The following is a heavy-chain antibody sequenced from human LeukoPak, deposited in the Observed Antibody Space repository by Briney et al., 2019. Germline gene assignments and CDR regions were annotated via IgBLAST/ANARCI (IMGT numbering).Heavy chain of an antibody. D-gene: IGHD1-14*01. V-gene: IGHV3-23*01. Sequence: GGSLRLSCAASGFTFSSYAMSWVRQAPGKGLEWVSTISNSDGSTYYADSVKGRFSISRDNSENTLYLQMNSLRAEDTAVYYCAKATGYLLWGQGTLVTVSS. CDR1: GFTFSSYA. CDR3: AKATGYLL. CDR2: ISNSDGST. J-gene: IGHJ4*02.